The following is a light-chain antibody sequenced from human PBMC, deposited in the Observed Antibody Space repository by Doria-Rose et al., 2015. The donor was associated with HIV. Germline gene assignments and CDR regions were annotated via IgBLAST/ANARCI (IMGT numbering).Light chain of an antibody. V-gene: IGKV3-20*01. J-gene: IGKJ1*01. Sequence: TQSPGTLSWSPGERATPSCRASQSFSSTYLAWYQQKPGQAPSLLIYDGSTRATGIPDRFSASGSGTDFTLTINRLEPEDFALYYCRQYGTSWTFGQGTKVEI. CDR1: QSFSSTY. CDR2: DGS. CDR3: RQYGTSWT.